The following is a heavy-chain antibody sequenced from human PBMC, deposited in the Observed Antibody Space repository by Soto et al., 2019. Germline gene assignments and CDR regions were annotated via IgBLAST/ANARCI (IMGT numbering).Heavy chain of an antibody. J-gene: IGHJ6*02. CDR3: ARGRVVGKSGGLDV. D-gene: IGHD3-10*01. CDR2: IYYSGST. V-gene: IGHV4-59*12. CDR1: GGSISSYY. Sequence: PSETLSLTCTVSGGSISSYYWSWIRQPPGKGLEWIGYIYYSGSTNYNPSLKSRVTISVDTSKNQFSLKLSSVTAADTAIYYCARGRVVGKSGGLDVWGQGTTVTVSS.